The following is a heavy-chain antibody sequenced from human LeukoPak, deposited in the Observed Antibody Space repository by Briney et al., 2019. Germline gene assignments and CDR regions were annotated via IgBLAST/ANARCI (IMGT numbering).Heavy chain of an antibody. CDR1: GFTFSSFG. CDR3: AKTVIEADGSAFDY. CDR2: ISGSGYTT. J-gene: IGHJ4*02. D-gene: IGHD2/OR15-2a*01. V-gene: IGHV3-23*01. Sequence: GGSLRLSCAASGFTFSSFGMSWVRKAPGRGLEWVSGISGSGYTTYYADSVKGRFTVSRENFRKTVHLQMNSLRAEDTAVYYCAKTVIEADGSAFDYWGQGTLVTVSS.